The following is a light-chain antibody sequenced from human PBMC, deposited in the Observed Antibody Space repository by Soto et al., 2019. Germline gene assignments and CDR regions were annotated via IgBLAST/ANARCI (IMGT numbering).Light chain of an antibody. J-gene: IGKJ4*01. CDR3: QQYKNWPLT. V-gene: IGKV3-15*01. CDR2: GAS. Sequence: EIVMTQSPATLSVSAGGRATLSFRASQSVSSNLAWYQQKPGQAPRILIYGASTRDTGFPARFSGIWSGTEFTLPLSRLQSEDFEVYYCQQYKNWPLTFGGGTKVDIK. CDR1: QSVSSN.